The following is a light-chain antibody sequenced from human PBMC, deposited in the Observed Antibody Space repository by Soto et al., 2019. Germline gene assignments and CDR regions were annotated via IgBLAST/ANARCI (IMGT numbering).Light chain of an antibody. CDR3: LQDYGDSWT. CDR2: DAS. V-gene: IGKV1-33*01. J-gene: IGKJ1*01. CDR1: QDISNY. Sequence: DIQMTQSPSSLSASVGDRVTITCQASQDISNYLNWYQQKPGKAPKLLIYDASNLETGVPSRFSGSRSGTEFTLTISSLQPEDFASYYCLQDYGDSWTFGQGTKVDIK.